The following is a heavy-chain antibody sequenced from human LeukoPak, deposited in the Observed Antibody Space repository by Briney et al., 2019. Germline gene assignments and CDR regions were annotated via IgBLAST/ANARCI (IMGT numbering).Heavy chain of an antibody. CDR1: GFTFSSYG. V-gene: IGHV3-33*01. CDR2: IWYDGSNK. Sequence: GGSLRLSCAAPGFTFSSYGMHWVRQAPGKGLEWVAVIWYDGSNKYYADSVKGRFTISRDNSKNTLYLQMNSLRAEDTAVYYCARGGWGRASHRDFDYWGQGTLVTVSS. D-gene: IGHD3-16*01. J-gene: IGHJ4*02. CDR3: ARGGWGRASHRDFDY.